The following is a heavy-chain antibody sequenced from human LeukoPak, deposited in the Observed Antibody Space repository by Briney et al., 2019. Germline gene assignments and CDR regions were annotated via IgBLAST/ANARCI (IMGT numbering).Heavy chain of an antibody. V-gene: IGHV4-34*01. CDR2: INHSGST. J-gene: IGHJ3*02. D-gene: IGHD3-9*01. CDR3: ASILTGYLYAFDI. CDR1: GGSFSGYY. Sequence: SETLSLTCAVYGGSFSGYYWSWIRQPPGKGLEWIGEINHSGSTNYNPSPKSRVTISVDTSKNQFSLKLSSVTAADTAVYYCASILTGYLYAFDIWGQGTMVTVSS.